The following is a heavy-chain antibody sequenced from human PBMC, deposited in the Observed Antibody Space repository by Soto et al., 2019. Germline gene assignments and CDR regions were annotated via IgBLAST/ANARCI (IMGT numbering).Heavy chain of an antibody. CDR2: IGTSSSYI. V-gene: IGHV3-21*01. Sequence: EVQLVESGGGLVKPGGSLRLSCAASGFTFNNYNMNWVRQAPGKGLEWVSSIGTSSSYIYYADSLKGRFTISRDNAENSLYLQMTSMRDEDTAVYYCSGVLTGTPNYYYLDVWGEGTPVTVSS. CDR1: GFTFNNYN. CDR3: SGVLTGTPNYYYLDV. J-gene: IGHJ6*03. D-gene: IGHD1-20*01.